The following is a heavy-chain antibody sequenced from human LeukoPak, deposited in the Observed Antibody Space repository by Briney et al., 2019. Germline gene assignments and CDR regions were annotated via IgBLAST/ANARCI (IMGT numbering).Heavy chain of an antibody. V-gene: IGHV4-59*01. CDR3: ARGRDHPDY. CDR1: GGSISSYY. CDR2: IYYSEST. J-gene: IGHJ4*02. Sequence: PSETLSLTCTVSGGSISSYYWSWIRQPPGKGLEWIGYIYYSESTTDNPSLKSRVTISVDTSKNQFSLKLSSMTAADTAVYYCARGRDHPDYSGQGTLVTVSS. D-gene: IGHD2-21*02.